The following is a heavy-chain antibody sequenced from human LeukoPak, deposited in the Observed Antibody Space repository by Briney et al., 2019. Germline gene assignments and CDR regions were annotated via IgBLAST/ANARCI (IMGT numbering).Heavy chain of an antibody. D-gene: IGHD1-1*01. J-gene: IGHJ4*02. CDR1: GFTFSSYG. V-gene: IGHV3-30*18. CDR2: ISYDGSNK. Sequence: PGGSLRLSCAASGFTFSSYGMHWVRQAPGKGLEGVAVISYDGSNKYYADSVKGRFTISRDNSKNTLYLQMNSLRAEDTAVYYCAKNGEEDFDYWGQGTLVTVSS. CDR3: AKNGEEDFDY.